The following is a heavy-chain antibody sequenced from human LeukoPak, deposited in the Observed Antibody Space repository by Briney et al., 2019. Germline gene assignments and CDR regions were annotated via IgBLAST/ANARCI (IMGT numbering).Heavy chain of an antibody. CDR2: IDPSNSYT. CDR3: ATQSSAAGRGD. J-gene: IGHJ4*02. CDR1: GYMFNSYW. V-gene: IGHV5-10-1*01. D-gene: IGHD6-25*01. Sequence: GESLKISCTVSGYMFNSYWINWVRQMPGKGMEWMGRIDPSNSYTNYGPSFQGHVTISADKSSSTAYLQWSSLKASDTGIYYCATQSSAAGRGDWGQGTLVTVSS.